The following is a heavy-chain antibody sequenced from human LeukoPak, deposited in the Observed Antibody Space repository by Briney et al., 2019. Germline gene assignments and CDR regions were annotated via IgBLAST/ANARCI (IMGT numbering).Heavy chain of an antibody. Sequence: GGSLRLSCAASGFTFDDYAMHWVRQAPGKGLAWVSGISWNSGRIGYADSVKGRFTISRDNAKNSLYLQMNSVRAEDTALYYCAKDIYLEGGIAVDIWGQGTMVTVSS. V-gene: IGHV3-9*01. D-gene: IGHD6-19*01. J-gene: IGHJ3*02. CDR1: GFTFDDYA. CDR3: AKDIYLEGGIAVDI. CDR2: ISWNSGRI.